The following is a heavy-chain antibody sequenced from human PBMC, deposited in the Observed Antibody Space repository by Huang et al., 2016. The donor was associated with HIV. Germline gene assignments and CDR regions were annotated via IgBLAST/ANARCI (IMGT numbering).Heavy chain of an antibody. V-gene: IGHV3-74*01. CDR2: TNSEWSSA. CDR3: VRDPRIQSWLNYFDY. D-gene: IGHD3-22*01. J-gene: IGHJ4*02. CDR1: GFTFSSYW. Sequence: EVQLVESGGGLVQPGGSLRLSCAASGFTFSSYWMHGVRQAPGKGRVWVSRTNSEWSSAGYADSVKGRFTISRDNAKNTLYLQMNSLRAEDTAVYYCVRDPRIQSWLNYFDYWGQGTLVSVSS.